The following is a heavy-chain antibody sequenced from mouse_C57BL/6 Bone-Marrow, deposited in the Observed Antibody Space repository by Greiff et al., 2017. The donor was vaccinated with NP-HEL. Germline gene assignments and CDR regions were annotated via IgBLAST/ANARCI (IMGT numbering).Heavy chain of an antibody. CDR3: ARRGWVDY. Sequence: EVQLKESGGDLVKPGGSLKLSCAASGFTFSSYGMSWVRQTPDKRLEWVATISSGGSYTYYPDSVKGRFTISRDNAKNTLYLQMSSLKSEDTAMYYCARRGWVDYWGQGTTLTVSS. D-gene: IGHD3-3*01. CDR2: ISSGGSYT. V-gene: IGHV5-6*01. CDR1: GFTFSSYG. J-gene: IGHJ2*01.